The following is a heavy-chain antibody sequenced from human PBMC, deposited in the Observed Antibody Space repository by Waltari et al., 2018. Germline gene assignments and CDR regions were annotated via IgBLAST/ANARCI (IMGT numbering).Heavy chain of an antibody. CDR1: EYTLTPLC. J-gene: IGHJ5*02. Sequence: QVQWIQSGAEVKKPGASVKVSCKVSEYTLTPLCIHWVRQAPGKGLEWMGGFDLEEDETIYAQKFQGRLTVTEDASTGTAYMELTSLTFGDTAVYYCTSMKGKVLAGPRLPNWFDPWGQGTLVIVSS. V-gene: IGHV1-24*01. CDR3: TSMKGKVLAGPRLPNWFDP. CDR2: FDLEEDET. D-gene: IGHD6-13*01.